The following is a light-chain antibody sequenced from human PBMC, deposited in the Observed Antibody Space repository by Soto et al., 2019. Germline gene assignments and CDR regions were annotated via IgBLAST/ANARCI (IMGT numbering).Light chain of an antibody. CDR2: DAS. V-gene: IGKV3-11*01. Sequence: EIVMTQYPATLSVSPAERAALSFMASQSVSNNLAWYQQKPGQAPRLLIYDASNRATGIPARFSGSGSGTDFTLTISSLEPEDFAVYYCQQRSNWSWTFGQGTKADIK. CDR1: QSVSNN. J-gene: IGKJ1*01. CDR3: QQRSNWSWT.